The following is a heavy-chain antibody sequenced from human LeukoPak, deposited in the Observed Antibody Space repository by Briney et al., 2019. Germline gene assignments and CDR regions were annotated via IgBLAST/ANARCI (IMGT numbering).Heavy chain of an antibody. CDR1: GFTVRSTY. J-gene: IGHJ4*02. CDR3: ASRQLPFDY. V-gene: IGHV3-53*01. CDR2: IYSGGST. D-gene: IGHD2-2*01. Sequence: PGGSLRLSCTASGFTVRSTYMSGGRRAPGKALEWVSVIYSGGSTYYADSVKGGFTISRHNSKNTLYLQMNSLRAEDTAVYYCASRQLPFDYWGQGTLVTVSS.